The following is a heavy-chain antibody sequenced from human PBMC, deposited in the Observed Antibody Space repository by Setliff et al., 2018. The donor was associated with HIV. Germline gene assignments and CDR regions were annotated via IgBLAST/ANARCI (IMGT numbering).Heavy chain of an antibody. J-gene: IGHJ4*02. Sequence: ASVKVSCKASGYTFTSYAMHWVRQAPGQRLEWMGWINAGNGDTKYSQKFQGRVTATTDTSASTAYMELSSLRSEDTAVYYCARVGNNRLQFFDHWGQGTLVTVSS. D-gene: IGHD5-12*01. CDR1: GYTFTSYA. CDR2: INAGNGDT. V-gene: IGHV1-3*01. CDR3: ARVGNNRLQFFDH.